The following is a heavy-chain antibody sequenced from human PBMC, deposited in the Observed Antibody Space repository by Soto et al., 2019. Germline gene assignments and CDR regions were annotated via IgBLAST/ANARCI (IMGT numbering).Heavy chain of an antibody. CDR1: GFTFSSYG. D-gene: IGHD6-13*01. J-gene: IGHJ3*02. V-gene: IGHV3-30-3*01. CDR2: IPNTENKK. CDR3: ARTAGGRVRGALDI. Sequence: QVQLEESGGGVVQPGTSLRLSCVASGFTFSSYGMHWVRQAPGKGLEWVAVIPNTENKKYYADSVKGRFTISRDNSQNPLFLQMDSLMSEDTAVYYCARTAGGRVRGALDIWGQGTMVTVS.